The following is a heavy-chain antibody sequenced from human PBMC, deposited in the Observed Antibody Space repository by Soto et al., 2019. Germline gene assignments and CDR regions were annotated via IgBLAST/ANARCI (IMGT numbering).Heavy chain of an antibody. Sequence: GGSLRLSCAASGFTFSNYAMNWVRQAPGKGLEWVSTISGSGGSPYYADSVKGRFTISRDNSKNTLYLQMNSLRAGDSATYYCARGFMIPVVVGYYYGMDVWGQGTTVTVSS. CDR1: GFTFSNYA. V-gene: IGHV3-23*01. D-gene: IGHD3-22*01. CDR3: ARGFMIPVVVGYYYGMDV. J-gene: IGHJ6*02. CDR2: ISGSGGSP.